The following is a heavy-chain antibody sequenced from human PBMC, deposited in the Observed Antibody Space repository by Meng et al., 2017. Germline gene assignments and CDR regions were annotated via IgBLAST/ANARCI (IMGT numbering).Heavy chain of an antibody. CDR3: ARDPYYYGSGSLDY. V-gene: IGHV3-20*04. J-gene: IGHJ4*02. CDR2: INWNGGST. Sequence: GESLKISCAASGFTFDDYGMSWVRQAPGKGLEWVSGINWNGGSTGYADSVKGRFTISRDNAKNTLYLQMNSLRAEDTAVYYCARDPYYYGSGSLDYWGQGTLVTVSS. D-gene: IGHD3-10*01. CDR1: GFTFDDYG.